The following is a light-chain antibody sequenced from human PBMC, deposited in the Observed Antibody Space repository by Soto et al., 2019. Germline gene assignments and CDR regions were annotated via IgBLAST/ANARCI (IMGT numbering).Light chain of an antibody. CDR1: QNVGTY. V-gene: IGKV1-39*01. Sequence: DIQMTQSPSSLSASVGDRITITCRASQNVGTYLSWYQQRSGKAPKPLIYAASNLQSGVSSRFSGSGSGTDFTLTISSLQPEDFATYFCQQSYNTSLTFGGGTKVDIK. CDR3: QQSYNTSLT. CDR2: AAS. J-gene: IGKJ4*01.